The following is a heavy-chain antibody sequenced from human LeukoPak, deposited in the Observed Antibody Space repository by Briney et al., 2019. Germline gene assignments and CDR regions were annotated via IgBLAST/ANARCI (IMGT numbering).Heavy chain of an antibody. J-gene: IGHJ4*02. CDR1: GFTFSSYT. D-gene: IGHD3-22*01. CDR2: ITGNGDS. Sequence: PGGSLRLSCAASGFTFSSYTVSWVRQAPGKGLEWVSTITGNGDSYYTDSVKGRFTISRDNSKNTLYLQMNSLRAEDTAVYYCAKAMIPTVSYFDYWGQGTLVTVSS. V-gene: IGHV3-23*01. CDR3: AKAMIPTVSYFDY.